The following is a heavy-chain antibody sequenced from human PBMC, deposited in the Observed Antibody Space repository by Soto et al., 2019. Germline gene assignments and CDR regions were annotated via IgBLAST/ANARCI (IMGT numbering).Heavy chain of an antibody. V-gene: IGHV4-59*08. CDR3: ARHGAIYSNSWYDFDY. J-gene: IGHJ4*02. D-gene: IGHD5-18*01. Sequence: LSLTCTVSGGSISSYYWSWIRQPPGKGLEWIGYIYYSGSTNYNPSLKSRVTISVDTSKNQFSLKLSSVTAADTAVYYCARHGAIYSNSWYDFDYWGQGTLVTVSS. CDR2: IYYSGST. CDR1: GGSISSYY.